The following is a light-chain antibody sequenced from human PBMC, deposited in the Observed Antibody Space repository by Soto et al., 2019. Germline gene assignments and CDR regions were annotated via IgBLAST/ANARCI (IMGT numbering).Light chain of an antibody. CDR1: SSDVGCYNY. J-gene: IGLJ1*01. CDR2: EVS. Sequence: QSALTQPASVSGSPGQSITISCTGTSSDVGCYNYVSWYQQHPGKAPKLIIYEVSNRPSGVSNRFSGSKSGNTASLTISGLQAEDEADYYCSSYTSSSTYVFVTGTKVTVL. V-gene: IGLV2-14*01. CDR3: SSYTSSSTYV.